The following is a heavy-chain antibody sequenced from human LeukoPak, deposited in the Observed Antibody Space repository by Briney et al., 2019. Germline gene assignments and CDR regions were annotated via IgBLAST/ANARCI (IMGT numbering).Heavy chain of an antibody. CDR2: IYYSGST. CDR3: ASLRGTYFDY. D-gene: IGHD1-7*01. V-gene: IGHV4-59*01. CDR1: GGSISSYY. Sequence: SETLSLTCTVSGGSISSYYWSWIRQPPGKGLEWIGYIYYSGSTNYNPSLKSRVTISVDTSKNQFSLKLSSVTAADTAVYYCASLRGTYFDYWGQGTLVTVSS. J-gene: IGHJ4*02.